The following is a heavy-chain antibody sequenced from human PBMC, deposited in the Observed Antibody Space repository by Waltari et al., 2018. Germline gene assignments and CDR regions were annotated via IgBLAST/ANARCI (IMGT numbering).Heavy chain of an antibody. V-gene: IGHV1-69*01. CDR1: GGTFSSYA. CDR3: ARELADRRGNAFDI. CDR2: VIPLFGTA. Sequence: QVQLVQSGAEVKKPGSSVKVSCKASGGTFSSYAISWVRQAPGQGLEWMGGVIPLFGTANYAQKLQGRVTITADEYTSTAYMELSSLRSEDTAVYYCARELADRRGNAFDIWGQGTMVTVSS. J-gene: IGHJ3*02.